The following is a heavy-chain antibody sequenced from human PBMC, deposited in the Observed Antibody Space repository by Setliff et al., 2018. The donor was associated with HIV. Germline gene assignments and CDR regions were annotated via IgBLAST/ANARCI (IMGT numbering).Heavy chain of an antibody. Sequence: PGGSLRLSCAASGLSFSSYVMSWVRQAPGKGLEWVSGISGRGGSTYYADSVKGRFTISRDNSKNTLYLQMNSRRAEDTAVYYCAKDSGYEGDHYFDYWGQGTLVTVSS. CDR1: GLSFSSYV. CDR2: ISGRGGST. CDR3: AKDSGYEGDHYFDY. J-gene: IGHJ4*02. D-gene: IGHD5-12*01. V-gene: IGHV3-23*01.